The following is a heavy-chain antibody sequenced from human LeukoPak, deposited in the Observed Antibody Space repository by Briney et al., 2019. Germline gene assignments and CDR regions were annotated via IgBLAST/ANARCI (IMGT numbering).Heavy chain of an antibody. CDR1: GFTFSSYA. V-gene: IGHV3-30-3*01. J-gene: IGHJ3*02. CDR2: ISYDGSNK. Sequence: GGSLRLSCAASGFTFSSYAMHWVRQAPGKGLEWVAVISYDGSNKYYADSVKGRFTISRDNSKNTLYLQMNSLRAEDTAVYYCASPQKTSLRFLGLAAFDIWGQGTMVTVSS. CDR3: ASPQKTSLRFLGLAAFDI. D-gene: IGHD3-3*01.